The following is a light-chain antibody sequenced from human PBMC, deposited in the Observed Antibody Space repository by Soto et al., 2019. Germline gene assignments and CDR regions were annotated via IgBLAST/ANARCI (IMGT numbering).Light chain of an antibody. J-gene: IGKJ5*01. Sequence: EIVLTQSPGTLSLSPGERATLSCRASQSVSSSYFAWYQQKPGQAPRLLFYGASSGATGILDRFSGSGSGTDCALTISRLESEDVVVYYCQQYGSSPITFGQGTRLEIK. V-gene: IGKV3-20*01. CDR3: QQYGSSPIT. CDR2: GAS. CDR1: QSVSSSY.